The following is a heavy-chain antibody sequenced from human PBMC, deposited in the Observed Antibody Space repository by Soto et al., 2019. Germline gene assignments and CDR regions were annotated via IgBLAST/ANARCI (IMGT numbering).Heavy chain of an antibody. J-gene: IGHJ4*02. V-gene: IGHV1-69*13. D-gene: IGHD3-3*01. CDR2: IIPIFGTA. CDR3: ARNDFWSGPLDY. CDR1: GGTFSSYA. Sequence: SVKVSCKASGGTFSSYAISWVRQAPGQGLEWMGGIIPIFGTANYAQKFQGRVTITADESTSTAYMELSSLRSEDTAVYYCARNDFWSGPLDYWGQGTLVTSPQ.